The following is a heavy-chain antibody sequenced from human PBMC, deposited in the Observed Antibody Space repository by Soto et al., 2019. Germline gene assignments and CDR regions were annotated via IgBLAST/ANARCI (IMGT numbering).Heavy chain of an antibody. J-gene: IGHJ4*02. D-gene: IGHD3-9*01. CDR1: GFTFSSYA. CDR3: ALGSDVLTGYSKAFDS. V-gene: IGHV3-23*01. CDR2: ISGSGGST. Sequence: GGSLILSCAASGFTFSSYAMSWVRQAPGKGLEWVSAISGSGGSTYYADSVKGRFTISRDNSKNTLYLQMNSLRAEDTAVYYCALGSDVLTGYSKAFDSWGQGTLVTVSS.